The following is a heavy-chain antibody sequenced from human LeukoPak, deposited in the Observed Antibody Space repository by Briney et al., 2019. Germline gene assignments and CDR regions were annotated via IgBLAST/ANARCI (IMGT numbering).Heavy chain of an antibody. V-gene: IGHV4-30-2*01. CDR1: GGSISSGGYY. J-gene: IGHJ4*02. D-gene: IGHD3-10*01. Sequence: SSETLSLTCTVSGGSISSGGYYWSWIRQPPGKGLEWIGYIYHSGSTYYNPSLKSRVTISVDRSKNQFSLKLSSVTAADTAVYYCARGGGYGSGAFDYWGQGTLVTVSS. CDR2: IYHSGST. CDR3: ARGGGYGSGAFDY.